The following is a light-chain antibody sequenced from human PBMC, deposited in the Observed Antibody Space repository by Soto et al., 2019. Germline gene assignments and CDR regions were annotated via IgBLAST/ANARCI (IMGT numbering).Light chain of an antibody. CDR3: QQYGSSPRK. CDR2: GAS. J-gene: IGKJ1*01. V-gene: IGKV3-20*01. Sequence: IVLTQSPGILSLSPGERATLSCRASQTITGSYLAWYQQKPGQAPRLLIYGASIRATGIPDRFSGSGSGADFTLTIGRLEPGGFAVYYCQQYGSSPRKFGQGTKVEIK. CDR1: QTITGSY.